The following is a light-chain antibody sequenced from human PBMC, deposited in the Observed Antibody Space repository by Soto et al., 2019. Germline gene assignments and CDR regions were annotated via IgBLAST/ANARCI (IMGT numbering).Light chain of an antibody. V-gene: IGKV1-5*01. CDR2: DAS. Sequence: RTNYKSTLSASVGDRFTITFGCSQSISRLLSCYQQKPGKAPKLLIFDASSLGRGVPSRFSGSGSGTEFTLTISSLQPDDFATYYCQQYASYSNPFGQRTRLAIK. CDR1: QSISRL. CDR3: QQYASYSNP. J-gene: IGKJ5*01.